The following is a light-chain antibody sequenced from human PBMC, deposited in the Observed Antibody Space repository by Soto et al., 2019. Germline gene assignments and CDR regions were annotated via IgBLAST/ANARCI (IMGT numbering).Light chain of an antibody. Sequence: DIQMTQSPSSLSASVGDRATITCQASQDIINYVNWYQQKPGKAPKLLIYTASNLESGVPSRFSGRGSGTDFTLAIDGLQPEDFATYYCQRYHALPHTFGQGTRVEI. J-gene: IGKJ1*01. CDR3: QRYHALPHT. V-gene: IGKV1-33*01. CDR1: QDIINY. CDR2: TAS.